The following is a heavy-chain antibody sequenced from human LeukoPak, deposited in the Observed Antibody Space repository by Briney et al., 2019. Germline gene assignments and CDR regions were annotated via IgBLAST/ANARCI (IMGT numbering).Heavy chain of an antibody. Sequence: GGSLRLSCAASGFTFSSNAMSWVRQAPGKGLEWVSAISGSGRSTYYADSVKGRFTISRDNSKNTLYLQMNSLRAEDTAVYYCAKAYCGGDCYSIYYYYMDVWGKGTTVTVSS. CDR3: AKAYCGGDCYSIYYYYMDV. D-gene: IGHD2-21*01. CDR1: GFTFSSNA. CDR2: ISGSGRST. J-gene: IGHJ6*03. V-gene: IGHV3-23*01.